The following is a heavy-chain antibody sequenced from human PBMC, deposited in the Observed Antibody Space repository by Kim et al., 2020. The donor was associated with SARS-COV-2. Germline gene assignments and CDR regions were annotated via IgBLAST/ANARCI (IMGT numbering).Heavy chain of an antibody. CDR1: GFDVSFNY. V-gene: IGHV3-53*01. J-gene: IGHJ6*02. CDR3: ARRGPSSDHQSEKFYGLDL. D-gene: IGHD6-19*01. CDR2: IYAGGST. Sequence: GGSLRLSCAASGFDVSFNYMNWIRQAPGKGLECVSVIYAGGSTFYADSVRGRFTISRDTSKNILYLQMNSLRAEDTAVYYCARRGPSSDHQSEKFYGLDLWGQGTTVTVSS.